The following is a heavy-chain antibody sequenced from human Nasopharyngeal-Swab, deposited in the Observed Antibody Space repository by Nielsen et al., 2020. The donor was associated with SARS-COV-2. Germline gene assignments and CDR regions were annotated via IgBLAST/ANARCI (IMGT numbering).Heavy chain of an antibody. Sequence: GESLKISCAASGFIFTSYNMNWVRQAPAKGLEWVSSISFSSSYIYYADSVKGRFTLSRDNAKKSLYLQMNSLRAEDSAVYYCARSKISPSSYYDSSGYYGSYGMDVWGQGITVTVSS. J-gene: IGHJ6*02. CDR3: ARSKISPSSYYDSSGYYGSYGMDV. CDR1: GFIFTSYN. V-gene: IGHV3-21*01. CDR2: ISFSSSYI. D-gene: IGHD3-22*01.